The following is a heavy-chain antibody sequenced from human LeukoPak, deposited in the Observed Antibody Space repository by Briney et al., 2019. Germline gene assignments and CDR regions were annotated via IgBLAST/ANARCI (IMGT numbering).Heavy chain of an antibody. D-gene: IGHD3-22*01. CDR1: GFTFSLYT. J-gene: IGHJ4*02. CDR2: ISYDGNNK. CDR3: ARVGDSSGYYVY. V-gene: IGHV3-30*04. Sequence: GGSLRLSCAASGFTFSLYTMHWVRQAPGKGLEWVAVISYDGNNKDYADSVKGRFTISRDNSKNTLYLQMNSLRAEDTAVYYCARVGDSSGYYVYWGQGTLVTVSS.